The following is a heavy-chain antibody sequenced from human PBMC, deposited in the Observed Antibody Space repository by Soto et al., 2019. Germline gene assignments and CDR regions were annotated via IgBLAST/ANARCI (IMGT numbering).Heavy chain of an antibody. V-gene: IGHV3-33*01. CDR1: GFTFSSYG. D-gene: IGHD1-26*01. CDR2: IWYDGSNK. Sequence: QVQLVESGGGVVQPGRSLRLSCAASGFTFSSYGMHWVRQAPGKGLEWVAVIWYDGSNKYYVDSVKGRFTNSRDNSKNTLYLQMNRLRAEDTAVYYCARDLGSYYGGGYYYGMDVWGQGTTVTVSS. J-gene: IGHJ6*02. CDR3: ARDLGSYYGGGYYYGMDV.